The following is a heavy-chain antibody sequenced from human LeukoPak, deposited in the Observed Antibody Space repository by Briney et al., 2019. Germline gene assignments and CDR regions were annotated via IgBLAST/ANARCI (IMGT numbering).Heavy chain of an antibody. V-gene: IGHV3-7*01. CDR2: IKQDGSEK. Sequence: QPGGSLRLSCAASGFTFSSYWMSWARKAPGKGREWVANIKQDGSEKYYVDSVKGRFTISRDNAKNSLYLQMNSLRAEDTAVYHCARRGSYSDYWGQGTLVTVSS. CDR3: ARRGSYSDY. CDR1: GFTFSSYW. D-gene: IGHD1-26*01. J-gene: IGHJ4*02.